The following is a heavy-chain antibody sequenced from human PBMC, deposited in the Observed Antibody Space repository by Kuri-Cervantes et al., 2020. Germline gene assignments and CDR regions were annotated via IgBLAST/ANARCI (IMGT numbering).Heavy chain of an antibody. CDR1: GGSISSSSYY. J-gene: IGHJ6*02. Sequence: LRLSCTVSGGSISSSSYYWGWIRQPPGKALEWLAHIFSNDEKSYSTSLKSRLTISKDTSKSQVVLTMTNMDPVDTATYYCAHRRPNYYYGMDVWGQGTTVTVSS. V-gene: IGHV2-26*01. CDR3: AHRRPNYYYGMDV. CDR2: IFSNDEK.